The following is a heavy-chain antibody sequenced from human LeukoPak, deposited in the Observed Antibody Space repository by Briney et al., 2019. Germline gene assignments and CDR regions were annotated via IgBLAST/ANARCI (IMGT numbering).Heavy chain of an antibody. CDR1: GFTFSSDW. Sequence: PGGSLRLSCAASGFTFSSDWMSWVRQAPGKGLEWVANIKQDGSEKYYVDSVKGRFTISRDNAKNSLYLQMNSLRAEDTAVYYCARARGWELEDYWGQGTLVTVSS. J-gene: IGHJ4*02. V-gene: IGHV3-7*01. D-gene: IGHD1-26*01. CDR3: ARARGWELEDY. CDR2: IKQDGSEK.